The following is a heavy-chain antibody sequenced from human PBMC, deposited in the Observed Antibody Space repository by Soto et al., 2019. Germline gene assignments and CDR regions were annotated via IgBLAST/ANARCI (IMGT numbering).Heavy chain of an antibody. CDR2: IKTDGSGT. D-gene: IGHD3-16*01. CDR1: GFIFSSYW. V-gene: IGHV3-74*01. J-gene: IGHJ5*02. CDR3: ARVKLGSYDWIDP. Sequence: EVQLVESGGGLGQPGGSLRLSCEASGFIFSSYWMHWVRQAPGKGLAWVARIKTDGSGTSYADSVKGRFTISRDNAKNTVDVQMNSLRAEDTAVYFCARVKLGSYDWIDPWGQGTLVTVSS.